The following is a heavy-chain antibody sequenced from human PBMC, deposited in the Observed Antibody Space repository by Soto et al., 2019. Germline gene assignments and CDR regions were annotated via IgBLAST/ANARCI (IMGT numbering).Heavy chain of an antibody. Sequence: ASVKVSCKASGYTFTNYGISWVRQAPGQGLERMGWINTYNGNTNHAQKIQGRVTMTTDTSTSTAYMELRSLRSDDTAVYYCARGVGSGTYYNQYNWFDPWGQGTLVTVSS. CDR2: INTYNGNT. D-gene: IGHD3-10*01. CDR3: ARGVGSGTYYNQYNWFDP. V-gene: IGHV1-18*01. CDR1: GYTFTNYG. J-gene: IGHJ5*02.